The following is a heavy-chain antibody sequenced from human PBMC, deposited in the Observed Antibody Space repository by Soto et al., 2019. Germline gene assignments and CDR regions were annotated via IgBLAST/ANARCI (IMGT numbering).Heavy chain of an antibody. CDR1: GFTFSSYA. D-gene: IGHD4-17*01. V-gene: IGHV3-23*01. CDR3: AQDADGASEGNSGWFDT. CDR2: MSGSGGST. Sequence: EVQLLESGGGLVKPGGPLRLSCAASGFTFSSYAMSWVGQAPGKGLEWVSGMSGSGGSTYYADSVKGRFTISRDNSKNTRYLQMNSLRAEDTAVYYCAQDADGASEGNSGWFDTWGQGTLVTVSS. J-gene: IGHJ5*02.